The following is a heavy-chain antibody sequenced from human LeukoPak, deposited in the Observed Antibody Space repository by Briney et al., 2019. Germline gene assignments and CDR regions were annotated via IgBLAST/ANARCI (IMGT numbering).Heavy chain of an antibody. V-gene: IGHV1-24*01. J-gene: IGHJ6*02. Sequence: ASVKVSCKVSGYTLTELSMHWVRQAPGKGLEWMGGFDPEDGGTIYAQKFQGRVTMTEDTSTDTAYMELSSLRSEDTAVYYCAFMVRGGGYYYYGMDVWGQGTTVTVSS. CDR1: GYTLTELS. CDR3: AFMVRGGGYYYYGMDV. CDR2: FDPEDGGT. D-gene: IGHD3-10*01.